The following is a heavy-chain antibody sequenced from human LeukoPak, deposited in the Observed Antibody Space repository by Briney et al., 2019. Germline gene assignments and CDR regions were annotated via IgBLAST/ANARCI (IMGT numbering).Heavy chain of an antibody. CDR1: GGSISSYY. CDR2: IYYSGST. V-gene: IGHV4-59*12. J-gene: IGHJ3*01. Sequence: PSETLSLTCTVSGGSISSYYWSWIRQPPGKGLEWIGYIYYSGSTNYNPSLKSRVTISVDTSKNQFSLRVTSLTAADTAVYYCARLGALHDAFDVWGQGTLVTVSS. CDR3: ARLGALHDAFDV. D-gene: IGHD3-16*01.